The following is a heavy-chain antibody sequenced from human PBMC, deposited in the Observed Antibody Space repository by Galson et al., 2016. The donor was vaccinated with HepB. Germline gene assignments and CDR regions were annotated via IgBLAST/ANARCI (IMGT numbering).Heavy chain of an antibody. D-gene: IGHD3-9*01. CDR2: VYYSTNT. CDR1: GGSVSRYY. CDR3: ARRYFDWATFDP. V-gene: IGHV4-59*04. J-gene: IGHJ5*02. Sequence: SETLSLTCIVSGGSVSRYYWGWIRQPAGKGLEWIASVYYSTNTYYNPSFKSRVTTSVDTSKNQFSLKLTSVTAADTAVYYCARRYFDWATFDPWGQGTLVTVSS.